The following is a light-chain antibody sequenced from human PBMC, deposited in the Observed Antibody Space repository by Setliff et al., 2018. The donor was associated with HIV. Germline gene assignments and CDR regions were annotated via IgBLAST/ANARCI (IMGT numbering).Light chain of an antibody. CDR3: QQRSNRPLT. J-gene: IGKJ3*01. V-gene: IGKV3-11*01. Sequence: EIVLTQSPATLSLSPGERATLSCRARQSVSNYLTWYQQKPGQAPRLLIYDVSNRATGIPARFSGSGSGTDFTLTISSLEPEDFAVYYCQQRSNRPLTFGPGTKVDIK. CDR1: QSVSNY. CDR2: DVS.